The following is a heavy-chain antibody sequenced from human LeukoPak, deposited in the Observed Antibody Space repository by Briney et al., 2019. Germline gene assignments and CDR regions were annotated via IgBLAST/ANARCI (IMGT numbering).Heavy chain of an antibody. J-gene: IGHJ5*02. Sequence: GRSLRLSCAASGFTFDDYAMHWVRQAPGKGLEWVSGISWNSGSIGYADSVKGRYTISRDNAKNSLYLQMNSLRAEDTAVYYCARDYYDSSGYYQGNHWGQGTPVTVSS. CDR2: ISWNSGSI. D-gene: IGHD3-22*01. CDR3: ARDYYDSSGYYQGNH. V-gene: IGHV3-9*01. CDR1: GFTFDDYA.